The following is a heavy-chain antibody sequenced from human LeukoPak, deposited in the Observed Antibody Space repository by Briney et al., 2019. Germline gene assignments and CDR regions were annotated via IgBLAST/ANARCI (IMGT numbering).Heavy chain of an antibody. D-gene: IGHD6-6*01. CDR1: GFTFSSYS. J-gene: IGHJ4*02. Sequence: GGSLRLSCAASGFTFSSYSMNWVRQAPGKGLEWVSSISSSSSYIYYAGSVKGRFTISGDNAKNSLYLQMNSLRAEDTAVYYCARSYSSSSGDYWGQGTLVTVSS. V-gene: IGHV3-21*01. CDR3: ARSYSSSSGDY. CDR2: ISSSSSYI.